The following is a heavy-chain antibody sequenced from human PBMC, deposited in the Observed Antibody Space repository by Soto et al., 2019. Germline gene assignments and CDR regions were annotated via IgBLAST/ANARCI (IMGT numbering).Heavy chain of an antibody. Sequence: QVQLLESGGCVVQPWTSLRLSCEASGFAFNKCGMHWVRQAPGKGLEWGACISYAGSYQYYADYVQRRLTITRYNSMNTVNRQLNSLRREDKAVYYCAKVGEVGGVLGDHWGQGTLVTVSS. D-gene: IGHD1-26*01. CDR3: AKVGEVGGVLGDH. CDR2: ISYAGSYQ. CDR1: GFAFNKCG. V-gene: IGHV3-30*18. J-gene: IGHJ5*02.